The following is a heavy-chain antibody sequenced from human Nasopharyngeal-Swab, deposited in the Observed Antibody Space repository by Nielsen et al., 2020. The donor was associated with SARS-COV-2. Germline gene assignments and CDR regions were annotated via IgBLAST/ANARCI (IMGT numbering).Heavy chain of an antibody. CDR2: ISYDGSNK. Sequence: GESLKISCAASGFTFSSYGMHWVRQAPGKGLEWVAVISYDGSNKYYADSVKGRFTISSDNSKTTLYLQMNSLRAEDTAVYYCAHNRIGYYYYMDVWGKGTTVTVSS. J-gene: IGHJ6*03. CDR3: AHNRIGYYYYMDV. V-gene: IGHV3-30*03. D-gene: IGHD1-1*01. CDR1: GFTFSSYG.